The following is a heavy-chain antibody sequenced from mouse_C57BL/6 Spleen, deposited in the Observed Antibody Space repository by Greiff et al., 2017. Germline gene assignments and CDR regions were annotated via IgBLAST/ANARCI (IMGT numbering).Heavy chain of an antibody. CDR3: TSYGNYAMDY. J-gene: IGHJ4*01. Sequence: VQLQQSGAELVRPWASVKLSCTASGFNIKDDYMHWVKQRPEPGLEWIGWIDPENGDTEYASKFQGKATITADTSSNTAYLQLSSLTSEDTAVYYCTSYGNYAMDYWGQGTSVTVSS. CDR1: GFNIKDDY. D-gene: IGHD2-1*01. CDR2: IDPENGDT. V-gene: IGHV14-4*01.